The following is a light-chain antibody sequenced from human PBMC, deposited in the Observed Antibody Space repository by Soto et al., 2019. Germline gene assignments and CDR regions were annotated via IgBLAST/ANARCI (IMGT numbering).Light chain of an antibody. CDR1: QGVSNNY. CDR2: GAS. J-gene: IGKJ5*01. Sequence: EIVLTQSPATLSLSPGERATLSCRASQGVSNNYLAWYQQKPGQAPRLLIYGASSRATGIPDRFSGSGSGTDFTLTISRLEPEDFAIYHCQQRSNWPPITFGQGTRLEIK. V-gene: IGKV3D-20*02. CDR3: QQRSNWPPIT.